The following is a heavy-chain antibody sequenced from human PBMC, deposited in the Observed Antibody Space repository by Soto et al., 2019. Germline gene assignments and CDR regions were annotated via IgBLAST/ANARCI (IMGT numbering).Heavy chain of an antibody. J-gene: IGHJ4*02. CDR1: GFSFSDYV. Sequence: QVQLVESGGGVVQPGRSLRLSCAASGFSFSDYVMHWVRQAPGKGLDLVAVMWYHGRDLFYADSVKGRFTISRDNSKNTLYLQMNSLRAEDTAVYYCARDQGGQSGNFIFDTWGQGTLVTVSS. CDR2: MWYHGRDL. CDR3: ARDQGGQSGNFIFDT. D-gene: IGHD3-16*01. V-gene: IGHV3-33*01.